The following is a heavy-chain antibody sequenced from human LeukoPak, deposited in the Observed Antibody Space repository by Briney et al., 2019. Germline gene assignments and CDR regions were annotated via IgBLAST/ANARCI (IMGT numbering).Heavy chain of an antibody. D-gene: IGHD2-15*01. V-gene: IGHV3-30*02. CDR1: GFTFSSYG. CDR3: AKDQYYRAGNIVVVVAASNYHGMDV. Sequence: GGSLRLSCAASGFTFSSYGMHWVRQAPGKGLEWVAFIRYDGSNKYYADSVKGRFTISRDNSKNTLYLQMNSLRAEDTAVYYCAKDQYYRAGNIVVVVAASNYHGMDVWGQGTTVTVSS. J-gene: IGHJ6*02. CDR2: IRYDGSNK.